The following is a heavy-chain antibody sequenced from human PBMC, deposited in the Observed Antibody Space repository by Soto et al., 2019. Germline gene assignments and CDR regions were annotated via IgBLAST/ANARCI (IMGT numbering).Heavy chain of an antibody. V-gene: IGHV4-59*01. CDR2: IYYSGST. Sequence: SETLSLTCTVSGGSISSYYWSWIRQPPGKGLEWIGSIYYSGSTNYNPSLKSRVTISVDTSKTQFSLKLSSVTAADTAVYYCARYAFGGVIALGDYYFDYWGQGTLVTVSS. J-gene: IGHJ4*02. CDR3: ARYAFGGVIALGDYYFDY. D-gene: IGHD3-16*02. CDR1: GGSISSYY.